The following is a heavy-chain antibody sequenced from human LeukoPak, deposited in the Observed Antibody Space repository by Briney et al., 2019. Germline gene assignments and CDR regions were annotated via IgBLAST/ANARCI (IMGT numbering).Heavy chain of an antibody. D-gene: IGHD3-22*01. CDR1: GYTLTELS. CDR3: ATANQLEGDSSGYYYS. Sequence: ASVKVSCKVSGYTLTELSMHWVRQAPGKGLGWMGGFDPEDGETIYAQKFQGRVTMTEDTSTDTAYMELSSLRSEDTAVYYCATANQLEGDSSGYYYSWGQGTLVTVSS. J-gene: IGHJ4*02. V-gene: IGHV1-24*01. CDR2: FDPEDGET.